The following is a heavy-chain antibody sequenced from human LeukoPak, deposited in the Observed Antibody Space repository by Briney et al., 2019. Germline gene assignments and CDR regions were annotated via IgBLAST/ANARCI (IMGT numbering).Heavy chain of an antibody. CDR2: ISSSSSYI. Sequence: GGSLRLSCAASGFTFSSYSMTWVRQAPGKGLEWVSSISSSSSYIYYADSVKGRFTISRDNAKNSLYLQMNSLRAEDTAVYYCARRKTAGDAFDIWGQGTMVTVSS. CDR3: ARRKTAGDAFDI. J-gene: IGHJ3*02. V-gene: IGHV3-21*01. D-gene: IGHD2-21*02. CDR1: GFTFSSYS.